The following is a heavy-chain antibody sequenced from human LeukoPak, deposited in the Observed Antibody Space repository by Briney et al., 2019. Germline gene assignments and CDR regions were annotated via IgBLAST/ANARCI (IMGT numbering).Heavy chain of an antibody. CDR1: GFTFSSYA. V-gene: IGHV3-23*01. Sequence: GGSLRLSCAASGFTFSSYAMSWVRQAPGKGLEWVSAISGSSGSTYYADSVKGRFTISRDNSKNTLYLQMNSLRAEDTAVYYCARDPHTVTTFFDYWGQGTLVTVSS. J-gene: IGHJ4*02. D-gene: IGHD4-17*01. CDR3: ARDPHTVTTFFDY. CDR2: ISGSSGST.